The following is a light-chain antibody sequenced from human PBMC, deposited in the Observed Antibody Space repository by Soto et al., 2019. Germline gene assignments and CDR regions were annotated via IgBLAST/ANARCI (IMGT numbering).Light chain of an antibody. CDR3: SSYTSRDTRV. CDR2: EVT. CDR1: SSDVGGYNF. J-gene: IGLJ1*01. Sequence: QSALTQPASMSGSPGQSITISCTGTSSDVGGYNFVSWYQQHPDKAPKLMLYEVTKRPSGVSDRFSGSKSGNTASLTISGLQTEDEADYYCSSYTSRDTRVFGTGTKLTVL. V-gene: IGLV2-14*01.